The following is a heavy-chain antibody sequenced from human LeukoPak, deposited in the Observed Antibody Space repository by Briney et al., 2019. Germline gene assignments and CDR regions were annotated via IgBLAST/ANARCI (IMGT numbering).Heavy chain of an antibody. CDR3: ARSWYQLLWSWFDP. J-gene: IGHJ5*02. Sequence: PGGSLRLSCAASGFTFSSYGMHWVRQAPGKGLEWVSYISSSSSTIYYADSVKGRFTISRDNAKNSLYLQMNSLRAEDTAVYYCARSWYQLLWSWFDPWGQGTLVTVSS. CDR1: GFTFSSYG. D-gene: IGHD2-2*01. V-gene: IGHV3-48*04. CDR2: ISSSSSTI.